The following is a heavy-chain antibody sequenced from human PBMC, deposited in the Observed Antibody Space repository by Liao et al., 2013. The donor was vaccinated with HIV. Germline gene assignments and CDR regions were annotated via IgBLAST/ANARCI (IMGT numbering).Heavy chain of an antibody. Sequence: QVQLQESGPGLVKPSQTLSLTCTVSGGSISSGDYYWSWIRQPPGKGLEWIGFIYYSGSTNYNPSLKSRITISIDTSKRQFSLKLSSVTAADTAVYCARDQMGYADYWGQGTLVTVSS. CDR3: ARDQMGYADY. CDR1: GGSISSGDYY. D-gene: IGHD2-15*01. J-gene: IGHJ4*02. CDR2: IYYSGST. V-gene: IGHV4-61*08.